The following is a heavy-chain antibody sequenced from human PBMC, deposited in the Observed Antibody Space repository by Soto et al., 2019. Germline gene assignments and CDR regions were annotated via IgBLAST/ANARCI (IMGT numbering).Heavy chain of an antibody. Sequence: GGSLRLSCAASGFTFSSYAMGWVRRAPGKGLEWVSAISGSGDSTYYTDSVKGRFTISRDNSKNTLYLQMNSLRAEDTAVYYCAKGLGSGWYYFDYWGQGTLVTVSS. CDR2: ISGSGDST. CDR3: AKGLGSGWYYFDY. D-gene: IGHD6-19*01. CDR1: GFTFSSYA. J-gene: IGHJ4*02. V-gene: IGHV3-23*01.